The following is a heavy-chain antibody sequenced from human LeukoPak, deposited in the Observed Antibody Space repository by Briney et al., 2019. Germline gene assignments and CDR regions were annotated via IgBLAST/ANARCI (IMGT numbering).Heavy chain of an antibody. CDR3: ARDSSYSSSSRFDY. CDR2: IQSDGNKV. D-gene: IGHD6-13*01. Sequence: GGSLRLSCAASGIFFSTYGMHWVRQAPGKGLEWLAFIQSDGNKVYYADSVKGRFTISRDNSKNTLYLQMNSLRVEDTAVYYCARDSSYSSSSRFDYWGQGTLVTVSS. V-gene: IGHV3-30*02. J-gene: IGHJ4*02. CDR1: GIFFSTYG.